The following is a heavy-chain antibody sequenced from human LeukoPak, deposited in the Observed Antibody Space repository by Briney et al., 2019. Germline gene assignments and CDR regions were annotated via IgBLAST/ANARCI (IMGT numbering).Heavy chain of an antibody. Sequence: PSETLSLTCTVFGDSITNSYWTWIRWPPGKGLEWIAYIYYPGYTNYNPSLKSRVSISVDTSKNQLSLKLISVTAAGTAVYYCARAPIGSVDYWGPGAQVTVSS. CDR1: GDSITNSY. CDR2: IYYPGYT. CDR3: ARAPIGSVDY. V-gene: IGHV4-59*01. D-gene: IGHD1-1*01. J-gene: IGHJ4*02.